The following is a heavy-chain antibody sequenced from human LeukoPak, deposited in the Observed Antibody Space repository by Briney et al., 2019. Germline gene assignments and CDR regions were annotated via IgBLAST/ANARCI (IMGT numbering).Heavy chain of an antibody. J-gene: IGHJ4*02. CDR2: IFYDGTT. CDR1: GASLSTTYNY. V-gene: IGHV4-39*01. D-gene: IGHD2-2*01. CDR3: ARRKTLLSKYYFDY. Sequence: SETLSLTCSVSGASLSTTYNYWAWIRQPPGKGLEWIGSIFYDGTTFYSPSLKTRVTLSVDTSMNRFSLRLNSVTAADTAVYYCARRKTLLSKYYFDYWGQGTLVTVSS.